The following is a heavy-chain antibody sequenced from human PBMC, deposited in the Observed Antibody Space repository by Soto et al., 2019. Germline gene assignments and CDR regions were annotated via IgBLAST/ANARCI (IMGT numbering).Heavy chain of an antibody. J-gene: IGHJ3*02. Sequence: GGSLRLSCAASGFTFSSYAMHWVRQAPGKGLEYVSAISSTGGSTYYANSVKGRFTISRDNSKNTLYLQMGSLRAEDMAVYYCARDSYYGSRSPFDAFDIWGQGTMVTVS. CDR3: ARDSYYGSRSPFDAFDI. CDR1: GFTFSSYA. D-gene: IGHD3-10*01. CDR2: ISSTGGST. V-gene: IGHV3-64*01.